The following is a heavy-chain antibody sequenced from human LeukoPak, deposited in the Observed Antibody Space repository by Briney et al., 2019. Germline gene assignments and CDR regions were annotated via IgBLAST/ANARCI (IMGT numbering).Heavy chain of an antibody. D-gene: IGHD3-22*01. V-gene: IGHV4-4*07. J-gene: IGHJ4*02. CDR3: ARDVYYYDSSGHLSFGLDY. Sequence: SETLSLTCTVSGDSISNYYWSWIRQPAGKGLEWIGRIYIPGSTNYNPSLKSRVTMSVDTSKNQFSLKLSSVTAADAAVYYCARDVYYYDSSGHLSFGLDYWGQGTLVTVSS. CDR1: GDSISNYY. CDR2: IYIPGST.